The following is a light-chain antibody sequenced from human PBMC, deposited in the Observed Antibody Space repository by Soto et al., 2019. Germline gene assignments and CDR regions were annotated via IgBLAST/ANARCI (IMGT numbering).Light chain of an antibody. CDR2: SNN. V-gene: IGLV1-44*01. CDR1: SSNIGSNT. J-gene: IGLJ3*02. Sequence: QLVLTQPPSASGTPGQRVTISCSGSSSNIGSNTVNWYQQLPGTAPKLLIYSNNQRPSGVPDRFSGSKSGTSASLAISGLQSEDEADYYCAAWDDSLNGFWVFGGEPK. CDR3: AAWDDSLNGFWV.